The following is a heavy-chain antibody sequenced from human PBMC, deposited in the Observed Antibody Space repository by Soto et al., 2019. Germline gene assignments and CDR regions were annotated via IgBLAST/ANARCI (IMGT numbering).Heavy chain of an antibody. CDR2: INPSDGST. V-gene: IGHV1-46*01. CDR1: GYTFTSRY. J-gene: IGHJ4*02. CDR3: ARVDSSGYLGMYYCDN. Sequence: ASVKVSFKASGYTFTSRYMHWVRPAPRQGLEWMGIINPSDGSTTYAQKFQGRVSMTRDKSTSTLYMELSSLSSEDTALYYCARVDSSGYLGMYYCDNWGQGTQVTVSS. D-gene: IGHD3-22*01.